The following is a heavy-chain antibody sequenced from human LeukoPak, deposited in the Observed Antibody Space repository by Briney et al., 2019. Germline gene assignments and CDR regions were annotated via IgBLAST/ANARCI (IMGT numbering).Heavy chain of an antibody. CDR1: GFSFSSYP. D-gene: IGHD2-2*02. CDR3: ARDRYNSFDY. V-gene: IGHV3-64*01. J-gene: IGHJ4*02. CDR2: ISKSGGST. Sequence: PGGSLRLSCAGSGFSFSSYPMHWIRQAPGKGLEYVSGISKSGGSTYYANSVKGRFTISRDNSKNTLYLQMGSLRAEDTAVYYCARDRYNSFDYWGQGTLVTVSS.